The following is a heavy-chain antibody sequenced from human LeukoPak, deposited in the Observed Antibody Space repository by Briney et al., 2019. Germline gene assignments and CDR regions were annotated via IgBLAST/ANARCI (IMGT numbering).Heavy chain of an antibody. Sequence: GGSLRLSCAASGFTFSSYSMNWVRQAPGKGLEWVSSISSSSSYIYYADSVKGRFTISRDNAKNSLYLQMNSLRAEDTAVYYCVRDAEGAYYDFWSGYYSHYYYYYMDVWGKGTTVTVSS. CDR2: ISSSSSYI. CDR1: GFTFSSYS. J-gene: IGHJ6*03. CDR3: VRDAEGAYYDFWSGYYSHYYYYYMDV. V-gene: IGHV3-21*01. D-gene: IGHD3-3*01.